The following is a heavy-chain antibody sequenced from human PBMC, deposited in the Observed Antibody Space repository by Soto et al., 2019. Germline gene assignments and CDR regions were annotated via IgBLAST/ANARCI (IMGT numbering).Heavy chain of an antibody. Sequence: QVQLVESGGGLVKPGGSLRLSCTASGFTFRDYYMSWIRQSPWKGLEWISYISFSSSTKYYADSVKGRFTISRDNAKNSLYLQMNSLRAEDTAVYYCARGTATMTTDFDYWGQGTLVTVSS. CDR3: ARGTATMTTDFDY. J-gene: IGHJ4*02. V-gene: IGHV3-11*01. D-gene: IGHD4-17*01. CDR2: ISFSSSTK. CDR1: GFTFRDYY.